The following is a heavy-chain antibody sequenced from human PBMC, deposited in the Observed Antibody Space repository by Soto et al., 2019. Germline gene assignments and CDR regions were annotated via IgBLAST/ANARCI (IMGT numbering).Heavy chain of an antibody. D-gene: IGHD2-21*02. CDR2: IHPSGGGS. CDR1: EYTLNTYY. Sequence: ASVKVSCKPSEYTLNTYYLHWVRQAPGQGLEWMGVIHPSGGGSTYAQKFLGRVTMTRDTSTSTVFMELSSLRSADTAVYYCARGGHIAVVTASFDYWGQGTLVTVSS. J-gene: IGHJ4*02. CDR3: ARGGHIAVVTASFDY. V-gene: IGHV1-46*02.